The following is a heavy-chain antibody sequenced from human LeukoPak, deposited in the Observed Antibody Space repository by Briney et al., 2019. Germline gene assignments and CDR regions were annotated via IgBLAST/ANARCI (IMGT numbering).Heavy chain of an antibody. CDR3: ARAKTYYDSWAYYYYYMDV. Sequence: SVKVSCKASGGTYSSYAISWVRQAPGQGLEWMGGIIPIFGTANYAQMFQGRVTITADESTSTAYMELSSLRSEDTAVYYCARAKTYYDSWAYYYYYMDVWGKGTTVTVSS. V-gene: IGHV1-69*13. CDR2: IIPIFGTA. D-gene: IGHD3-3*01. J-gene: IGHJ6*03. CDR1: GGTYSSYA.